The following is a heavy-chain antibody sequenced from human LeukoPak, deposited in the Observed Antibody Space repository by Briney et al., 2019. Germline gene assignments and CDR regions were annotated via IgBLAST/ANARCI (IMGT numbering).Heavy chain of an antibody. CDR3: IVFGDSNH. J-gene: IGHJ5*02. Sequence: GGSLRLSCAASGLTGSHNYVSWVRQAPGKGLEWVPAIHTSGDTCYADSVKGRFTISRDTSKNTLYLQINSLRVEDTAVYYCIVFGDSNHWGQGTLVTVSS. CDR1: GLTGSHNY. CDR2: IHTSGDT. V-gene: IGHV3-53*01. D-gene: IGHD4-17*01.